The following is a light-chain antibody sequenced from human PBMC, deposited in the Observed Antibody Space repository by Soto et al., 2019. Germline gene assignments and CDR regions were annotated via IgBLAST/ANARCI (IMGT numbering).Light chain of an antibody. J-gene: IGLJ3*02. CDR3: YSYTSSATWV. V-gene: IGLV2-11*01. Sequence: QSVLIQPPSVSGSPGQSVTISCTGTSSDVGSYDYVAWYQPHPGTVPKPMIYNVKAQPSGVPDRFSGSKSGNTASMTISGLQAEDEAHYFCYSYTSSATWVFGGGTKLTVL. CDR1: SSDVGSYDY. CDR2: NVK.